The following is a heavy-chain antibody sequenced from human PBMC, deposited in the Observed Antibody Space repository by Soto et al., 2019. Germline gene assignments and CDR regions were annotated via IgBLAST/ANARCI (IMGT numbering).Heavy chain of an antibody. CDR3: ARENLYCGGDCWAY. Sequence: ASVKVSCKASGYTFTSYGISWVRQAPGQGLEWMGWISAYNGNTNYAQKLQGRATMTTDTSTSTAYMELRSLRSDDTAVYYCARENLYCGGDCWAYWGQGTLVTVSS. D-gene: IGHD2-21*02. CDR1: GYTFTSYG. CDR2: ISAYNGNT. V-gene: IGHV1-18*04. J-gene: IGHJ4*02.